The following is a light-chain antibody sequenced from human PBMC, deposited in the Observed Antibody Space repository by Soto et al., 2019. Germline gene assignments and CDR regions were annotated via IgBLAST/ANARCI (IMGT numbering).Light chain of an antibody. Sequence: EIVLTQSPGTLSLSPGERATLSCRASQSISSSYLAWYQQKPGQAPRLLIYGTFSRATGIPDRFSGSGSGTDFTLTISRLEPDDFAVYFCQQYGISPYTFGQGTKLEI. CDR2: GTF. CDR3: QQYGISPYT. CDR1: QSISSSY. V-gene: IGKV3-20*01. J-gene: IGKJ2*01.